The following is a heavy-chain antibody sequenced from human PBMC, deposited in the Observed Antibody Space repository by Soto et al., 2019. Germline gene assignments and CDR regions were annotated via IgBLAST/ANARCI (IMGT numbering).Heavy chain of an antibody. V-gene: IGHV4-30-2*01. J-gene: IGHJ5*02. D-gene: IGHD2-21*02. CDR3: ARGSDGVWNWFDP. Sequence: SETLSLTCAVSGGSISSGFYSWGWIRQPPGQGLEWIGYIYNSGNTYYNPSLMSRVTISVDRSQNHFSLKLTSVTAADTAVYYCARGSDGVWNWFDPWGRGTQVTVSS. CDR2: IYNSGNT. CDR1: GGSISSGFYS.